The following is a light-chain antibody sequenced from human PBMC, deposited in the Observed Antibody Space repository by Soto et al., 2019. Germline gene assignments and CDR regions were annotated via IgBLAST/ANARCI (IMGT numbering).Light chain of an antibody. CDR3: QQTYSTLGS. CDR1: QSIRTY. J-gene: IGKJ2*04. Sequence: DIQVTQSPSSLSTSVGDRVTITCRASQSIRTYLNWYQQRPGKPPKLLIHTASTLQSGVPSRFSGSGSGTDFTLTINSLQPEDFATYYCQQTYSTLGSFGQGTKLEIK. CDR2: TAS. V-gene: IGKV1-39*01.